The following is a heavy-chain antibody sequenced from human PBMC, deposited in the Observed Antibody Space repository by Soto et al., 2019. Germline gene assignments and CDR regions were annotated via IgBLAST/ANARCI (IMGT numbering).Heavy chain of an antibody. J-gene: IGHJ6*03. CDR1: GGSISSSSYY. Sequence: QLQLQESGPGLVKPSETLSLTCTVSGGSISSSSYYWGWIRQPPGKGLEWIGSIYYSGSTYYNPSLKSRVTISVDTSKNQFSLKLSSVTAADTAVYYCARHAGFKTMVRERPLYYYYYYMDVWGKGTTVTVSS. CDR2: IYYSGST. V-gene: IGHV4-39*01. CDR3: ARHAGFKTMVRERPLYYYYYYMDV. D-gene: IGHD3-10*01.